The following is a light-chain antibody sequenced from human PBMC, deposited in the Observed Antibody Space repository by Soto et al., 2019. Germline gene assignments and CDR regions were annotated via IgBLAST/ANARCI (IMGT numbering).Light chain of an antibody. V-gene: IGKV1-5*01. CDR3: QQYQSYSFT. J-gene: IGKJ3*01. Sequence: DIQMTQSPSTLSASAGDRVTITCRASQGISDWLAWYQQKPGKAPKLLIYDASDLQTGVPSRFSGSGSGTEFTLTISSLQPDDFATYYCQQYQSYSFTFGPGTKVDVQ. CDR2: DAS. CDR1: QGISDW.